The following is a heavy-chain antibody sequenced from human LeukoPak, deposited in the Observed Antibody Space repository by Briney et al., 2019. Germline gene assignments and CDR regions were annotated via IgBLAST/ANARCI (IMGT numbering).Heavy chain of an antibody. Sequence: KPSETLSLTCTVSGGSISSYYWSWIRQPPGKGLEWIGYIYYSGCTNYNPSLKSRVTISVDTSKNQFSLKLSSVTAADTAVYYCARARRYLDFDYWGQGTLVTVSS. CDR3: ARARRYLDFDY. J-gene: IGHJ4*02. V-gene: IGHV4-59*01. CDR1: GGSISSYY. CDR2: IYYSGCT. D-gene: IGHD3-9*01.